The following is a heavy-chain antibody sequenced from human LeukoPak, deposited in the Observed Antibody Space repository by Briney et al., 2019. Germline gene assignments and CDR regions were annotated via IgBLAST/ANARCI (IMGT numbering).Heavy chain of an antibody. Sequence: GGSLRLSCTASGFAFSVYAMSWLRQPPGKGLEWVSTISGSGGSTYYADTVKGRFTISRDNSTNTLYLQMNSLRAEDTAVYYCAKDRSWLGDYWGQGTLVTVSS. CDR1: GFAFSVYA. J-gene: IGHJ4*02. CDR2: ISGSGGST. D-gene: IGHD6-19*01. CDR3: AKDRSWLGDY. V-gene: IGHV3-23*01.